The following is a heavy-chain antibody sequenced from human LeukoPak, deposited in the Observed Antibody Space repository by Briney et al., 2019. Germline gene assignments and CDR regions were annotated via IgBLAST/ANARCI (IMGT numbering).Heavy chain of an antibody. J-gene: IGHJ4*02. CDR3: ARAGANGIEAAGSLRY. CDR2: IYYTGTT. D-gene: IGHD6-13*01. CDR1: GGSFSTYY. Sequence: PSETLSLTCAVSGGSFSTYYWSWIRQPPGKGLEWIGFIYYTGTTNYNPSLKSRVTISVDTSKNQFSLKLSSVTAADTAVYYCARAGANGIEAAGSLRYWGQGTLVTVSS. V-gene: IGHV4-59*01.